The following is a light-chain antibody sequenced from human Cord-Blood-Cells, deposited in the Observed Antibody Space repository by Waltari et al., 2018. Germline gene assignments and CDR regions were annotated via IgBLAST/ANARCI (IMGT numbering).Light chain of an antibody. CDR3: QQYNSYSPT. Sequence: DIQMTQSPSTLSASVGDRVTITCRASQSISSWLAWYQQKPGKAPNLLIYDASSLERGVPSRFSGSGSGTEFTLTISSLQPDDFATYYCQQYNSYSPTFGQGTKVEIK. CDR2: DAS. CDR1: QSISSW. V-gene: IGKV1-5*01. J-gene: IGKJ1*01.